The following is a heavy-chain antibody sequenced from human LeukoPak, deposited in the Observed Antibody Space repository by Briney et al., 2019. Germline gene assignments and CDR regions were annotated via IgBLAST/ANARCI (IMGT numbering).Heavy chain of an antibody. CDR1: GYTFTSYG. Sequence: ASVKVSFKASGYTFTSYGISWVRQAPGQGLEWMGWISAYNGNTNYAQKLQGRVTMTTDTSTSTAYMELRSLRPDDTAVYYCARGPLAYSGIPGGDDWGQGNLVTVSS. CDR2: ISAYNGNT. V-gene: IGHV1-18*01. CDR3: ARGPLAYSGIPGGDD. D-gene: IGHD1-26*01. J-gene: IGHJ4*02.